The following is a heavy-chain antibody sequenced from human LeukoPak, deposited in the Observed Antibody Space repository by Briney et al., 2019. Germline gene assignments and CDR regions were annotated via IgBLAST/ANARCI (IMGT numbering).Heavy chain of an antibody. D-gene: IGHD1-26*01. Sequence: GGSLRLSCAASGFTFSSYSMNWVRQAPGKGLEWVSSISSSSSYIYYADSVKGRFTISRDNAKNSLYLQMNSLRAEDTALYYCARARSGGATIDWNAFDIWGQGTMVTVSS. CDR2: ISSSSSYI. CDR3: ARARSGGATIDWNAFDI. J-gene: IGHJ3*02. CDR1: GFTFSSYS. V-gene: IGHV3-21*04.